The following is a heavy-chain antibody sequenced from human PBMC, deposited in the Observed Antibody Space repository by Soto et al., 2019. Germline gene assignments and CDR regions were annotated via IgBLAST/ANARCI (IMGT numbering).Heavy chain of an antibody. D-gene: IGHD1-26*01. Sequence: SETLSLTCTVSGGSISSGDYYWSWIRQPPGKGLEWIVYIDQSRSNIYTPSLQDGVTISVGESKLRFCLKCTSVTAAMMAVFYCEGEQLEGNWVDPWGQGCLVTVSS. CDR3: EGEQLEGNWVDP. CDR1: GGSISSGDYY. V-gene: IGHV4-30-4*01. CDR2: IDQSRSN. J-gene: IGHJ5*02.